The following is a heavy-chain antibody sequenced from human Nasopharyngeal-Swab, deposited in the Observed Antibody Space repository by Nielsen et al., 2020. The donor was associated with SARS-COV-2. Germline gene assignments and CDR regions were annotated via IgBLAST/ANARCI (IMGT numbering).Heavy chain of an antibody. CDR3: ARAGGAYCGGDCYYYYGMDV. CDR1: GFTFSSYW. V-gene: IGHV3-21*01. D-gene: IGHD2-21*02. Sequence: GESLKISCAASGFTFSSYWMHWVRQAPGKGLEWVSSISSSSSYIYYADSVKGRFTISRDNAKNSLYLQMNSLRAEDTAVYYCARAGGAYCGGDCYYYYGMDVWGQETTVTVSS. CDR2: ISSSSSYI. J-gene: IGHJ6*02.